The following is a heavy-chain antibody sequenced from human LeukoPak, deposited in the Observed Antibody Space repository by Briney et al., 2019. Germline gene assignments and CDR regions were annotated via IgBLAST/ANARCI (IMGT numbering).Heavy chain of an antibody. J-gene: IGHJ4*02. D-gene: IGHD1-7*01. V-gene: IGHV3-21*01. CDR2: ISSSSYI. CDR3: ASTITGTRGY. Sequence: GGSLSLSCAASGFTFSSYSMNWVRKAPGKGLEWVSSISSSSYIYYADSVKGRFTISRDNAKNSLYLQMNSLRAADTAVYYCASTITGTRGYWGQGTLVTVSS. CDR1: GFTFSSYS.